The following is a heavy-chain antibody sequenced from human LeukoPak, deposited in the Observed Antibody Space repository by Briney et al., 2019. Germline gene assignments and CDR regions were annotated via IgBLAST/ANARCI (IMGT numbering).Heavy chain of an antibody. Sequence: PGGSLRLSCAASGFTFSDYYMSWIRQAPGKGLEWVSYISSSSSYTNYADSVKGRFTISRDNAKNSLYLQMNSLRAEDTAVYYCALTNGYCSGGSCYIYGMDVWGQGTTVTVSS. CDR2: ISSSSSYT. J-gene: IGHJ6*02. CDR1: GFTFSDYY. V-gene: IGHV3-11*03. CDR3: ALTNGYCSGGSCYIYGMDV. D-gene: IGHD2-15*01.